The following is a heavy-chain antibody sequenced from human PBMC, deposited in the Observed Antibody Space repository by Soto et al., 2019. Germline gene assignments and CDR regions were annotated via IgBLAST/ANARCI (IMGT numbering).Heavy chain of an antibody. CDR2: ISCCGGSA. D-gene: IGHD6-19*01. J-gene: IGHJ4*02. CDR3: AKADGQQWLIPHLDN. V-gene: IGHV3-23*01. Sequence: GSLRLYCVASGFNFKKFAMAWVRQAAGEGLEWVSGISCCGGSASYADSVKGRFSIARDDSKNTVSLQLNSLRVEDTAQYYCAKADGQQWLIPHLDNWGQGTMVPVYS. CDR1: GFNFKKFA.